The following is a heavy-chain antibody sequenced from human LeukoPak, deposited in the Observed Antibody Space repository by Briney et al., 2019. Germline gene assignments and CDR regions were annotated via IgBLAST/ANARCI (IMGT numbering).Heavy chain of an antibody. Sequence: SETLSLTCSVSGVSISSGSNYWGWIRQPPGKTLEWIGSIYSSGNTYYNPSLKSRVIILIDTAKNHFSLNLSSVTAADTAVYYCARRGNSGSYYVVPRQYYFDYWGQGTLVTVSS. V-gene: IGHV4-39*07. CDR3: ARRGNSGSYYVVPRQYYFDY. D-gene: IGHD1-26*01. J-gene: IGHJ4*02. CDR1: GVSISSGSNY. CDR2: IYSSGNT.